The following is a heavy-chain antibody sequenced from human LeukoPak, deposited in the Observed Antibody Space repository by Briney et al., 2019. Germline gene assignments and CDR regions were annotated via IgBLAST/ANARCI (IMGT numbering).Heavy chain of an antibody. Sequence: GGSLRLSCAASGFSLSIYSMNSVRQAPGKGLEWLSYIRRSSRTTYYADPVKGRFTISRDNAKNSLYLQMNSLRAEDTAVYYCARDGFFGGSWNEDDAFDIWGEGTMVTVSS. CDR2: IRRSSRTT. V-gene: IGHV3-48*04. D-gene: IGHD4-23*01. J-gene: IGHJ3*02. CDR1: GFSLSIYS. CDR3: ARDGFFGGSWNEDDAFDI.